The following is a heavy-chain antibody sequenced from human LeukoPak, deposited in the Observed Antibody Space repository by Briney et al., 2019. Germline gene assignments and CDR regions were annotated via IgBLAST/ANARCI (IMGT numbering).Heavy chain of an antibody. Sequence: SETLSLTCTVSGGSISSGGYYRSWIRQHPGKGLEWIGYIYYSGSTYYNPSLKSRVTISVDTSKNQFSLKLSSVTAADTAVYYCARVRGSYYTPYLDYWGQGTLVTVSS. CDR2: IYYSGST. J-gene: IGHJ4*02. CDR1: GGSISSGGYY. V-gene: IGHV4-31*03. CDR3: ARVRGSYYTPYLDY. D-gene: IGHD1-26*01.